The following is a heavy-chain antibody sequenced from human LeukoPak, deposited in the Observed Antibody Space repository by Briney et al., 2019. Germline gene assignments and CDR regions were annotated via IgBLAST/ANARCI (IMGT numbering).Heavy chain of an antibody. CDR2: IRYDGGNE. D-gene: IGHD7-27*01. CDR1: GFNFNNYG. CDR3: AKGNWGSYYYYYMDV. V-gene: IGHV3-30*02. Sequence: GASLRLSCAASGFNFNNYGMHWVRQAPGKGLEWVAFIRYDGGNEYYADSVKGRFTISGDNSKNTLYLQMNSLRAEDTAVYYCAKGNWGSYYYYYMDVWGKGTTVTVSS. J-gene: IGHJ6*03.